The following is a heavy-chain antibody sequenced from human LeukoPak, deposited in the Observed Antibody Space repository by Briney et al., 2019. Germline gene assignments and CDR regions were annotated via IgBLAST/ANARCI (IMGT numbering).Heavy chain of an antibody. D-gene: IGHD3-22*01. J-gene: IGHJ3*02. Sequence: GAPLQICCEGSGSIFTSYWIGGGRQLAERGLEWTGIIYPADSDTRYSPSFQGQVTISVDKSISTAYLQWSSLKASDTAMYYCARPYYYDGSGFFASDIWGQGTMVTVSS. V-gene: IGHV5-51*01. CDR3: ARPYYYDGSGFFASDI. CDR2: IYPADSDT. CDR1: GSIFTSYW.